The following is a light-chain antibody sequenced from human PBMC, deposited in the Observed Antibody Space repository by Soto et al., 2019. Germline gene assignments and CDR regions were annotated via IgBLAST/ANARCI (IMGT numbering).Light chain of an antibody. V-gene: IGKV3-15*01. CDR2: GAS. Sequence: EVVMTQSPASLSVSPGERVTLSCRASQNIRNNLAWYQQKPGQSPRLLISGASTREAGVPGRFSGSGSGTELTRIISSLQSEDFASYYCQQYNNWPPWTFGQGTKV. CDR3: QQYNNWPPWT. J-gene: IGKJ1*01. CDR1: QNIRNN.